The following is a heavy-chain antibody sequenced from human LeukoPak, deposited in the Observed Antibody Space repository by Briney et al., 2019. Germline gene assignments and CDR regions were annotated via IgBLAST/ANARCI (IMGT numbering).Heavy chain of an antibody. CDR3: ATSYCGGDCFFLGLRAADAFDI. J-gene: IGHJ3*02. D-gene: IGHD2-21*01. CDR1: GYTFTDYY. CDR2: FNPNSGGT. Sequence: ASVKVSCKASGYTFTDYYIHWVRQAPGQGLEWMGWFNPNSGGTNYAQKFQGRVTMTRDTSISTAYMELSSLRSDDTAIYYCATSYCGGDCFFLGLRAADAFDIWGQGTMVTVSS. V-gene: IGHV1-2*02.